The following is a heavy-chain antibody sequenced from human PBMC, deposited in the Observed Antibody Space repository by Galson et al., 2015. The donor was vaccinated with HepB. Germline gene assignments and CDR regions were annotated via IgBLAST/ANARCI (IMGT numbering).Heavy chain of an antibody. CDR3: ARDPAAGYYFDY. CDR1: GFTFSSYA. CDR2: ISYDGSNK. V-gene: IGHV3-30*04. J-gene: IGHJ4*02. D-gene: IGHD6-13*01. Sequence: SLRLSCAASGFTFSSYAMHWVRQAPGKGLEWVAVISYDGSNKYYADSVKGRFTISRDNSKNTLYLQMNSLRAEDTAVYYCARDPAAGYYFDYWGQGTLVTVSS.